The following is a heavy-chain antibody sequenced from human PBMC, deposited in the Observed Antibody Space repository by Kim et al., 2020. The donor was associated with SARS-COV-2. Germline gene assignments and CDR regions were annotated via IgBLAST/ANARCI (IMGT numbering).Heavy chain of an antibody. CDR3: ISGGLAPVDY. CDR2: T. D-gene: IGHD3-16*01. V-gene: IGHV3-74*01. Sequence: TTYADPVKGRFTVSRDNATNTLSLQMISLRAEDAAVYYCISGGLAPVDYWGQGTLVTVSS. J-gene: IGHJ4*02.